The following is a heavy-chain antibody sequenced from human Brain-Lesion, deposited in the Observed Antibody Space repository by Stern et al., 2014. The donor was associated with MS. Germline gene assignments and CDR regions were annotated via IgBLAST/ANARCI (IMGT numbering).Heavy chain of an antibody. Sequence: QVQLVQSGAEVKQPGASVKVSCKTSGYIFTGYYIHWVRQAPGQGLAWMAWITPNTGATKYAQKFQGRVTMSRDTSISTAYVELSSLTSDDTAVYYCARDQRGITIFGVVTDYYYLGMDVWGQGTTVTVSS. CDR3: ARDQRGITIFGVVTDYYYLGMDV. J-gene: IGHJ6*02. CDR2: ITPNTGAT. V-gene: IGHV1-2*02. D-gene: IGHD3-3*01. CDR1: GYIFTGYY.